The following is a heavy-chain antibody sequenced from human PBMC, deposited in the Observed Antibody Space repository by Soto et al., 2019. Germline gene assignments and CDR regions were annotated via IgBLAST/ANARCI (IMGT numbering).Heavy chain of an antibody. CDR2: IYYSGVT. CDR3: ARFPVPWDIFTGYNIGYFDY. V-gene: IGHV4-39*01. J-gene: IGHJ4*02. CDR1: GGSIASSPYY. D-gene: IGHD3-9*01. Sequence: PSETLSLTCTVSGGSIASSPYYWGWIRXSPGKGLEWIESIYYSGVTHYNPSLKSRVTVSVDTSKNQFSLKLTSMTAADTAIYYCARFPVPWDIFTGYNIGYFDYLGQGTLVTVSS.